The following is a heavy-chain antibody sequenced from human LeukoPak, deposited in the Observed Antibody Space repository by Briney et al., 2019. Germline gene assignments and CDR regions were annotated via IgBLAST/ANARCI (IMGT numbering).Heavy chain of an antibody. CDR3: ARGYYDLDY. V-gene: IGHV3-66*01. CDR1: GLPLSSNL. Sequence: GGSLTLSYAASGLPLSSNLMTWVRQAPGKGLEWVSVIYSGGSTYYADSVKARFTISRDNSKNRLYLQMNSLRAEDTAVYYCARGYYDLDYWGQGTLVTVSS. CDR2: IYSGGST. D-gene: IGHD3-22*01. J-gene: IGHJ4*02.